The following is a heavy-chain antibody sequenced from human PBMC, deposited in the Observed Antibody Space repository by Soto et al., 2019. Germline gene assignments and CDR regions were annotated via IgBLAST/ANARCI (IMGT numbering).Heavy chain of an antibody. J-gene: IGHJ4*02. Sequence: QVQLVQSGAEVKKPGASVKVSCKASGYTFTSYAMHWVRQAPGQRLEWMGWINAGNGNTKYSQKFQGRVTITRDTSASTAYMELSSLRSEDTAVYYCAGELSDSLYLLDYWGQGTLVTVSS. CDR1: GYTFTSYA. CDR2: INAGNGNT. D-gene: IGHD2-8*01. V-gene: IGHV1-3*01. CDR3: AGELSDSLYLLDY.